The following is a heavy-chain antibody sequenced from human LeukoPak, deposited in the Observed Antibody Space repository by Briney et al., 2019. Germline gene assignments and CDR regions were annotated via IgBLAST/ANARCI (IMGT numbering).Heavy chain of an antibody. D-gene: IGHD6-19*01. V-gene: IGHV4-34*01. CDR1: GGSFSGYY. CDR2: INHSGST. CDR3: ARGALAVAVDY. Sequence: KPSETLSLTCAVYGGSFSGYYWSWIRQPLGKGLEWIGDINHSGSTNYNPSLKSRVTISVDTSKNQFSLKLSAVTAADTAVYYCARGALAVAVDYWGQGTLVTVSS. J-gene: IGHJ4*02.